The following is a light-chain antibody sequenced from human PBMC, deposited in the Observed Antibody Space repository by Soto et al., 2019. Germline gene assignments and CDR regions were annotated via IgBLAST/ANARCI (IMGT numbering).Light chain of an antibody. J-gene: IGKJ1*01. V-gene: IGKV3-15*01. CDR3: QQYGISPWT. CDR2: GSS. CDR1: QSVSNN. Sequence: EIVMTQSPATLSVSTGERATLSCRASQSVSNNLAWFQQKPGQAPRLLIYGSSTRATGIPARFSGRGSGTDFTLTISRLEPEDFAVYYCQQYGISPWTFGQGTKVDIK.